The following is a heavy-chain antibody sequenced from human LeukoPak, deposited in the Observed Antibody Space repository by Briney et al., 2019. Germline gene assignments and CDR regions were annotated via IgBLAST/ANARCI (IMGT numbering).Heavy chain of an antibody. D-gene: IGHD3-22*01. J-gene: IGHJ3*02. Sequence: SETLSLTCAVYGGSFSGYYWSWIRQPPGKGLVWIGEINHSGSTNYNPSLKSRVTISVDTPKNQFSLKLSSVTAADTAVYYCARGPRPLYYYDSSGWDAFDIWGQGTMVTVSS. CDR2: INHSGST. CDR1: GGSFSGYY. V-gene: IGHV4-34*01. CDR3: ARGPRPLYYYDSSGWDAFDI.